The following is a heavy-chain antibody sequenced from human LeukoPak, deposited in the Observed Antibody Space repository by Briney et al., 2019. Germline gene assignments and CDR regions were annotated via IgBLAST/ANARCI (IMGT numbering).Heavy chain of an antibody. CDR3: ARVSAFGVPAL. CDR1: GYTFASYY. CDR2: INPSGGST. V-gene: IGHV1-46*01. J-gene: IGHJ4*02. Sequence: ASVKVSCKASGYTFASYYMHWVRQAPGQGLEWMGIINPSGGSTSYAQKFQGRVTMTRDTSTSTVYMELSSLRSEDTAVYYCARVSAFGVPALWGQGTLVTVSS. D-gene: IGHD3-3*01.